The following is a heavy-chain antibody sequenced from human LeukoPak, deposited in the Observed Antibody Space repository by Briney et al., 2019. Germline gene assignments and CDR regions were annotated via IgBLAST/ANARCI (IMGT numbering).Heavy chain of an antibody. V-gene: IGHV3-7*01. D-gene: IGHD3-3*01. CDR2: IKQDGSEK. CDR3: AGMRFLEWFGEQYYFDY. J-gene: IGHJ4*02. CDR1: GFTFSSYW. Sequence: PGGSLRLSCAASGFTFSSYWMSWVRQAPGKGLEWVAIIKQDGSEKYYVDSVKGRFTISRDNAKNSLYLQMNSLRAEDTAVYYCAGMRFLEWFGEQYYFDYWGQGTLVTVSS.